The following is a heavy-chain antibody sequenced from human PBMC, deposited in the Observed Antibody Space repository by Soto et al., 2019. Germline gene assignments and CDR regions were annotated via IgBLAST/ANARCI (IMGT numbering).Heavy chain of an antibody. CDR1: GGSISSYY. Sequence: SETLSLTCTVSGGSISSYYWSWIRQPPGKGLEWIGYIYYSGSTNYNSSLKSRVTISVDTSKNQFSLKLSSVTAADTAVYYCARDSAGTRKSITMVLGDIGMDVWGQGTTVTVSS. CDR3: ARDSAGTRKSITMVLGDIGMDV. CDR2: IYYSGST. D-gene: IGHD3-10*01. V-gene: IGHV4-59*01. J-gene: IGHJ6*02.